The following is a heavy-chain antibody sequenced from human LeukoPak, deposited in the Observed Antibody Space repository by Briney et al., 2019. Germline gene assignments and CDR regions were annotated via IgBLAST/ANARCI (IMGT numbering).Heavy chain of an antibody. J-gene: IGHJ4*02. D-gene: IGHD2-15*01. V-gene: IGHV3-23*01. CDR1: GFTFSSYA. CDR2: ISGSGGNT. CDR3: AKGVSSGGSGLDY. Sequence: PGGSLRLSCAASGFTFSSYAMSWVRQAPGKGLEWVSGISGSGGNTYYADSVKGRFSISRDHSKSTLYLQMNSLRAEDTAVYYCAKGVSSGGSGLDYWGRGTLVTVSS.